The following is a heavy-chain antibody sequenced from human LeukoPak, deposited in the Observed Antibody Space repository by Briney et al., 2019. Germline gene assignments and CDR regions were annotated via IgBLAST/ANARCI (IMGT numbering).Heavy chain of an antibody. J-gene: IGHJ5*02. Sequence: ASVKVSCKASGYSFTGFYIHWVRQAPGHGLEWMGWINPNSGGTNYAQKFQGRVTMTRDTSISTAYMELSRLRSDDTAVYYCARVRCSSTSCYSWFDPWGQGTLVTVSS. CDR1: GYSFTGFY. D-gene: IGHD2-2*01. CDR3: ARVRCSSTSCYSWFDP. CDR2: INPNSGGT. V-gene: IGHV1-2*02.